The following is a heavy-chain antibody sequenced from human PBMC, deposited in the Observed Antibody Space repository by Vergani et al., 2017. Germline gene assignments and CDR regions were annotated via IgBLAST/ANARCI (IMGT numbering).Heavy chain of an antibody. Sequence: QVQLVQSGAEVKKPGASVKVSCKASGYTFTSYGISWVRQAPGQGLEWMGWIRAYNGNTNYAQKLQGRVPQTTDRSTSTAYMELRSLRSDDTAVYYCARVKPAVAGGWGAVDMWGQGTMVTVSA. CDR2: IRAYNGNT. V-gene: IGHV1-18*01. D-gene: IGHD6-19*01. CDR3: ARVKPAVAGGWGAVDM. CDR1: GYTFTSYG. J-gene: IGHJ3*02.